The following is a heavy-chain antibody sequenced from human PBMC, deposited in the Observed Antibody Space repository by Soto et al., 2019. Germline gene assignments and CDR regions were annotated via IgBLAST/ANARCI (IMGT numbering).Heavy chain of an antibody. J-gene: IGHJ6*02. D-gene: IGHD2-8*01. Sequence: QVQLQESGPGLVKPSETLSLTCTVSGGSISSYYWSWIRQPPGKGLEWIGYIYYSGSTNYNPSLKSRVTISVDTSKNQFCLKLRSVTAADTAVYYCARDIMGTNYYYSGMDVWGQGTTVTVSS. CDR3: ARDIMGTNYYYSGMDV. CDR1: GGSISSYY. V-gene: IGHV4-59*01. CDR2: IYYSGST.